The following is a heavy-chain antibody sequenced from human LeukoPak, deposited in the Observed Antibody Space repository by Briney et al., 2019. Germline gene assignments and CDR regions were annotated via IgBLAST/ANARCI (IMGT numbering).Heavy chain of an antibody. J-gene: IGHJ4*02. CDR2: IRYDGSIK. CDR3: AKGLGTVYNY. V-gene: IGHV3-30*02. D-gene: IGHD1-1*01. CDR1: GFTFSDYG. Sequence: GGSLRLSCAASGFTFSDYGMVWVRQAPGKGLEWVAFIRYDGSIKYYTDSVKDRFTVSRDNSRNTLYLQMNSLRAEDTAVYYCAKGLGTVYNYWGQGTLVTVSS.